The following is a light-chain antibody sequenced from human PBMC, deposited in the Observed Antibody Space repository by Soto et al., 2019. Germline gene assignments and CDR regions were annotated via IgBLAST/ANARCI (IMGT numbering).Light chain of an antibody. V-gene: IGLV2-11*01. J-gene: IGLJ2*01. CDR1: SGDVGHYNY. CDR2: DVS. CDR3: CSYAGSYTYVV. Sequence: QSALPQPRSVSGSPGQSVTISCTGTSGDVGHYNYVSWYQQHPGKAPKLMVYDVSKRPSGVPDRFSGSKSGNTASLTISGLQAEDDADYYCCSYAGSYTYVVFGGGTKLTVL.